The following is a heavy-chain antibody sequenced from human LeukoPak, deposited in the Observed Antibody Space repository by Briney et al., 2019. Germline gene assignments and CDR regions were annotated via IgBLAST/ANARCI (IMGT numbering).Heavy chain of an antibody. J-gene: IGHJ4*02. Sequence: PSETLSLTCTVSGGSISSSSYYWGWLRQPPGKGLEWIGSIYYSGSTYYNPSLKSRVTISVDTSKNQFSLKLSSVTAADTAVYYCANGGGRLFDYWGQGTLVTVSS. CDR2: IYYSGST. CDR1: GGSISSSSYY. V-gene: IGHV4-39*01. D-gene: IGHD3-10*01. CDR3: ANGGGRLFDY.